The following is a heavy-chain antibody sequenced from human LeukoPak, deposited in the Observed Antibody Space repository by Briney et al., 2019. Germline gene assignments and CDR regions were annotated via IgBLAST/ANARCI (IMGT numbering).Heavy chain of an antibody. CDR2: ISGSGGST. CDR3: AKASVVITSNFDY. D-gene: IGHD3-22*01. V-gene: IGHV3-23*01. CDR1: GFTFSSYA. Sequence: PGGSLRLSCAASGFTFSSYAMSWVRQAPGKGLEWVSAISGSGGSTYYADSVKGRFTISRDNSTNPLYLQMNSLRAEDTAVYYCAKASVVITSNFDYWGQGTLVTVSS. J-gene: IGHJ4*02.